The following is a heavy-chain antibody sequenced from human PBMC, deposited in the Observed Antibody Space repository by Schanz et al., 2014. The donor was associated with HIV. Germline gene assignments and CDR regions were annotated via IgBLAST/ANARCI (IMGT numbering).Heavy chain of an antibody. J-gene: IGHJ3*02. CDR3: ARDLVDSSTWYDAFDI. D-gene: IGHD6-13*01. CDR1: GYTFSGHY. Sequence: QVQLMQSGAEVKEPGASVKVSCKASGYTFSGHYLHWVRQAPGQGLEWMGWINPNSGGTNSAQKFQGRVTMSMDTSISTAYMEVRSLRSDDTALYFCARDLVDSSTWYDAFDIWGQGTKVTVSS. V-gene: IGHV1-2*02. CDR2: INPNSGGT.